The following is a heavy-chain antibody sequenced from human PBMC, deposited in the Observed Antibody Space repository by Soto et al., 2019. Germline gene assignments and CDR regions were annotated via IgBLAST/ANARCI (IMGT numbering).Heavy chain of an antibody. Sequence: GASVKVSCKASGDTFTTYDSNWVRKATGHGLEWMGWINPNSGNIGYAQRFQGRVTMTRDTAIRTAYMEVSSLRSDDTAVYYCARGRASGSYYLLDYWGQGTLVTVSS. J-gene: IGHJ4*02. CDR3: ARGRASGSYYLLDY. V-gene: IGHV1-8*01. CDR1: GDTFTTYD. CDR2: INPNSGNI. D-gene: IGHD3-10*01.